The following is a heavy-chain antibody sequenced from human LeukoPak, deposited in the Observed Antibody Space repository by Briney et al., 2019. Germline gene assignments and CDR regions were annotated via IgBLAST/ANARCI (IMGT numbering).Heavy chain of an antibody. V-gene: IGHV3-30*18. CDR3: AKACFMITFGGVIFDY. CDR1: GFTFSSYG. D-gene: IGHD3-16*01. Sequence: GGSLRPSCAASGFTFSSYGMHWVRQAPGKGLEWVAVISYDGSNKYYADSVQGRFTISRDNSKNTLYLQMNSLRAEDTAVYYGAKACFMITFGGVIFDYWGQGTLVTV. CDR2: ISYDGSNK. J-gene: IGHJ4*02.